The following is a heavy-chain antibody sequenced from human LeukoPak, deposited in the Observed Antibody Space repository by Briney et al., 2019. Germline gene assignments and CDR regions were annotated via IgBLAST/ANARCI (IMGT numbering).Heavy chain of an antibody. Sequence: GGSPRLSCAASGFTFSSYEMNWVRQAPGKGLEWVSAISGSGGSTYYADSVKGRFTISRDNSKNTLYLQMNSLRAEDTAVYYCAKVGILTGYYGWIDYWGQGTLVTVSS. CDR2: ISGSGGST. CDR1: GFTFSSYE. CDR3: AKVGILTGYYGWIDY. V-gene: IGHV3-23*01. J-gene: IGHJ4*02. D-gene: IGHD3-9*01.